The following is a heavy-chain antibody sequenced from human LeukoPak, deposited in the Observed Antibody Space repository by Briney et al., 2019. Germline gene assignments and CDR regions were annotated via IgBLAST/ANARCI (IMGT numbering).Heavy chain of an antibody. Sequence: SETLSFACTVSGGCISSSSYYWGWMRQPPGKGLDWIGSIFYSGSTYYNPSLKSRVTISVDTSKNQFSLKLSSVTAADTAVYYCARHSLAARLNYYYMDVWGKGTTVTVSS. V-gene: IGHV4-39*01. D-gene: IGHD6-6*01. J-gene: IGHJ6*03. CDR1: GGCISSSSYY. CDR2: IFYSGST. CDR3: ARHSLAARLNYYYMDV.